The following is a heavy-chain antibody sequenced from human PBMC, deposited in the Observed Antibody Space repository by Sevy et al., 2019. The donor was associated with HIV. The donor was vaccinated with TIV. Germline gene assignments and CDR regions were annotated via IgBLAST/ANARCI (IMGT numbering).Heavy chain of an antibody. D-gene: IGHD3-10*01. Sequence: ASVKVSCKASGYTFTSYGISWVRQAPGQGLEWMGWISAYNGNTNYAQKLQGRVTMTTDTSTSTAYMELRSLRSDDTGVYYRAGGSAKVPGVTYNWFDPWGQGTLVTVSS. CDR2: ISAYNGNT. CDR3: AGGSAKVPGVTYNWFDP. V-gene: IGHV1-18*01. J-gene: IGHJ5*02. CDR1: GYTFTSYG.